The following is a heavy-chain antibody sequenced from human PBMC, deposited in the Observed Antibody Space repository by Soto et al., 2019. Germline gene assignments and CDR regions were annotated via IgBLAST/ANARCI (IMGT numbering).Heavy chain of an antibody. D-gene: IGHD1-26*01. CDR1: GFTFDDYA. CDR2: ISWNSGNI. CDR3: AKGEWKSTTGLYFGY. Sequence: LRLSCAASGFTFDDYAMHWVRQAPGKGLEWVSGISWNSGNIAYADSVKGRFTISRDNAKSSLYLQMNSLRAEDTAFYYCAKGEWKSTTGLYFGYWGQGTLVTVS. J-gene: IGHJ4*02. V-gene: IGHV3-9*01.